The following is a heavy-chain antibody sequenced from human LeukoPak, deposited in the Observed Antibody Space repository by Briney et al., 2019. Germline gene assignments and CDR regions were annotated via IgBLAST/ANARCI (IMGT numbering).Heavy chain of an antibody. D-gene: IGHD3-22*01. CDR2: IYYRGST. Sequence: SETLSLTCTVSGGSISSDYWSWIRQPPGKGLEWIGYIYYRGSTNYNPSLKSRVTISVDTSKNQFSLKLSSVTAADTAVYYCARLSGYSSGHYYSDYWGQGTLVTVSS. J-gene: IGHJ4*02. V-gene: IGHV4-59*01. CDR1: GGSISSDY. CDR3: ARLSGYSSGHYYSDY.